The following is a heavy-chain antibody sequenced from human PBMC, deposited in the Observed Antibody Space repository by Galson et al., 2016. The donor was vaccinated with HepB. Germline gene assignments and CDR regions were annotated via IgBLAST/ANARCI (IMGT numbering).Heavy chain of an antibody. CDR3: TRDPGAGRGSESHWD. J-gene: IGHJ4*01. CDR2: IIPIFGTA. V-gene: IGHV1-69*06. Sequence: SVKVSCKASGGPFSSYAFSWVRQAPGQGLEWMGGIIPIFGTANYAQKFQGRVTITADKSTKTVYMQLSSLRSEDTAVYYCTRDPGAGRGSESHWDWGQGTLVTVSS. D-gene: IGHD3-10*01. CDR1: GGPFSSYA.